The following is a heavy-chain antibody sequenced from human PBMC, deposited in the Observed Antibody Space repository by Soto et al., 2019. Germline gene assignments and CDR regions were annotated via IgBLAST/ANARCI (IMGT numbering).Heavy chain of an antibody. Sequence: HPGGSLRLSCAASGFTFSSYWMSWVRQAPGKGLEWVANIKQDGSEKYYVDSVKGRFTISRDNAKNSLYLQMNSLRAEDTAVYYCARYHEYPCPWLVLCLPEEPFDYWGQGTLVTVSS. V-gene: IGHV3-7*01. CDR1: GFTFSSYW. CDR3: ARYHEYPCPWLVLCLPEEPFDY. J-gene: IGHJ4*02. CDR2: IKQDGSEK. D-gene: IGHD6-19*01.